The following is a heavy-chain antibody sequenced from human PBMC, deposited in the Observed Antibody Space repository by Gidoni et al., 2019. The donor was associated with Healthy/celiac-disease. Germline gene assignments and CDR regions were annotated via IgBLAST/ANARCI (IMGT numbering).Heavy chain of an antibody. D-gene: IGHD2-2*01. V-gene: IGHV3-21*01. CDR2: VSSSSSYI. J-gene: IGHJ3*02. CDR1: GFTFSSYS. CDR3: AREGCSSTSCYAGYGDAFDI. Sequence: EVQLVESGGGLVKPGGSLRLSCAASGFTFSSYSINWVRQAPGKGLELVSSVSSSSSYIYYADSVKGRFTISRDNAKNSLYLQMNSLRAEDTAVYYCAREGCSSTSCYAGYGDAFDIWGQGTMVTVSS.